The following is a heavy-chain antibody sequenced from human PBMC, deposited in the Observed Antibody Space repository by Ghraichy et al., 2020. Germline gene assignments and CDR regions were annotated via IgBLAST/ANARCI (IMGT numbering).Heavy chain of an antibody. V-gene: IGHV3-7*01. D-gene: IGHD3-10*01. CDR2: IKEDGSEK. J-gene: IGHJ6*02. Sequence: EGVAIIKEDGSEKYYVDSVKGRFTISRDNAKNSLYLQMNSLRAEDTAVYYCARINYGSGSSMDVWGQGT. CDR3: ARINYGSGSSMDV.